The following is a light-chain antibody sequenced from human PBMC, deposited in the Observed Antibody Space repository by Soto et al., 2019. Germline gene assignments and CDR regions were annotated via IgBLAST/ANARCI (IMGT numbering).Light chain of an antibody. J-gene: IGLJ1*01. CDR1: SSNIGAGYD. Sequence: QSVLTQPPSASGAPGQRVTISGSGSSSNIGAGYDVHWYQQLPGTAPKLLIYGNSNRPSGVPDRFSGSKSGTSASLAITGLQAEDEADYYCQSYDSSLSAHVFGTGTKLTVL. V-gene: IGLV1-40*01. CDR3: QSYDSSLSAHV. CDR2: GNS.